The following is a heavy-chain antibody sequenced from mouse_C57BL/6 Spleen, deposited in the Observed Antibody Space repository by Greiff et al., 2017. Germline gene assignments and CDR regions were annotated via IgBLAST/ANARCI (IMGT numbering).Heavy chain of an antibody. Sequence: VQLQQSGPELVKPGASVKISCKASGYSFTGYFMNWVMQSHGKSLEWIGRINPYNGDTFYNQKFKGKATLTVDKSSSTAHMELRSLTSEDSAVDYCGRRGSSYWYFDVGGTGTTVTVSS. CDR2: INPYNGDT. CDR1: GYSFTGYF. V-gene: IGHV1-20*01. CDR3: GRRGSSYWYFDV. D-gene: IGHD1-1*01. J-gene: IGHJ1*03.